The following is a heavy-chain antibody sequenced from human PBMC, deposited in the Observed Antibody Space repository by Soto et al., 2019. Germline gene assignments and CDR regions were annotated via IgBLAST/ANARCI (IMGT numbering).Heavy chain of an antibody. CDR1: GYTFSSYW. Sequence: PGESLKISCKTSGYTFSSYWIAWVRQMPGKGLEWMGIVYPGDSDTRYSPSFQGQVTISVDKSISTAFLQWSSLKASDTAMYYCARRGGYSYGSNLEHGLDVWGQGTTVTVSS. CDR2: VYPGDSDT. J-gene: IGHJ6*02. V-gene: IGHV5-51*01. D-gene: IGHD5-18*01. CDR3: ARRGGYSYGSNLEHGLDV.